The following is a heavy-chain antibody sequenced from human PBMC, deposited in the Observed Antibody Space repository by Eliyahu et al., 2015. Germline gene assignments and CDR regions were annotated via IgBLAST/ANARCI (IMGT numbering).Heavy chain of an antibody. CDR2: ISWXDDK. D-gene: IGHD1-26*01. V-gene: IGHV2-5*04. CDR3: VHSAWGHGGKSHYQYYGVDV. Sequence: QITLKESDLQLVKPTQTLTLTCTFSGVSLSTSGVRVAWVRQPPGQALKRLXLISWXDDKRYNPXLTSRLAITKDTFRSQVVLRMTNMDPADTGTYYCVHSAWGHGGKSHYQYYGVDVWGQGTPVTVSS. CDR1: GVSLSTSGVR. J-gene: IGHJ6*02.